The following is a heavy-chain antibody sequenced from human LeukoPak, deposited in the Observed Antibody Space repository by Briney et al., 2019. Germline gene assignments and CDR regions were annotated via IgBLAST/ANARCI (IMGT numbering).Heavy chain of an antibody. D-gene: IGHD2-2*01. J-gene: IGHJ4*02. CDR2: ISAYNGNR. CDR1: GYTFTSYG. CDR3: ARDDNIVVVPAAMFGCCDPYFDY. V-gene: IGHV1-18*01. Sequence: ASVKVSCKASGYTFTSYGISWVRLAPGHGLEWMGWISAYNGNRKYEKKLQGRVTMTTGTATSTAYMELSSLRADDTAVYYCARDDNIVVVPAAMFGCCDPYFDYWGQGTLVTVSS.